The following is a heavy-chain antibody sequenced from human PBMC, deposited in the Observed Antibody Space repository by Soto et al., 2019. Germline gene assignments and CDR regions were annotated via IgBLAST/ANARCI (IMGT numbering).Heavy chain of an antibody. Sequence: QVQLQQWGAGLLKPSETLSLTCAVYGGSFSGYYWSWIRQPPGKGLEWIGEINHSGSTNYNPSLKIRVTISVDTSKTQFSLNLSSVTAADTAVYYCARGVICDYWGQGTLVTVSS. J-gene: IGHJ4*02. CDR1: GGSFSGYY. CDR2: INHSGST. V-gene: IGHV4-34*01. CDR3: ARGVICDY. D-gene: IGHD2-15*01.